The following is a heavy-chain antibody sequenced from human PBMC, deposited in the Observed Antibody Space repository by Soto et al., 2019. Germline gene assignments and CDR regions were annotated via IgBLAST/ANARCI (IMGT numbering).Heavy chain of an antibody. D-gene: IGHD3-22*01. CDR1: GVSITSGSYY. V-gene: IGHV4-30-4*01. Sequence: HVQLQESGPGPVTPSQTLSLSCTVSGVSITSGSYYWTWVRQSPGKGLEWIGYRYYSGNTSNNPSRTGRATLSVATSNNQFSLTLTSVTAANTAVYYCARGGYDTSGQTFIGWGPDCWGQGTLVTVSS. CDR2: RYYSGNT. J-gene: IGHJ4*02. CDR3: ARGGYDTSGQTFIGWGPDC.